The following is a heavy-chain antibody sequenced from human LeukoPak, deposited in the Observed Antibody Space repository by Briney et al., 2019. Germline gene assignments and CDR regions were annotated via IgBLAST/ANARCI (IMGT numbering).Heavy chain of an antibody. CDR1: GFTFDDYA. V-gene: IGHV3-9*01. CDR2: ISWNSGSI. D-gene: IGHD5-12*01. Sequence: GRSLRLSCAASGFTFDDYAMHWVRQAPGKGLEWVSGISWNSGSIGYADSAKGRFTISRDNAKNSLYLQMNSLRAEDTALYYCAKDGGVGQDIVAPYYFDYWGQGTLVTVSS. CDR3: AKDGGVGQDIVAPYYFDY. J-gene: IGHJ4*02.